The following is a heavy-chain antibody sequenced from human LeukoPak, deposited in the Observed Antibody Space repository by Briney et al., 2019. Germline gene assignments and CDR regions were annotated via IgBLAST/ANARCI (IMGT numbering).Heavy chain of an antibody. V-gene: IGHV3-30*02. J-gene: IGHJ4*02. CDR2: IRYDGSNK. Sequence: GGSLRLSCSASGFTFSNYVMHWVRQAPGKGLEWVAFIRYDGSNKYYADSVEGRFTISRDNSKNTLYLQMNSLRAEDTAVYYCATPYYYGSGSRYCFDCWGQGTLVTVSS. CDR3: ATPYYYGSGSRYCFDC. CDR1: GFTFSNYV. D-gene: IGHD3-10*01.